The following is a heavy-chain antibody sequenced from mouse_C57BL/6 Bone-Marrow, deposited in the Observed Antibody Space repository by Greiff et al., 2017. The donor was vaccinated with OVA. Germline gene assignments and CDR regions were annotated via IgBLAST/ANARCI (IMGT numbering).Heavy chain of an antibody. Sequence: QVQLKQSGAELARPGASVKLSCKASGYTFTSYGISWVKQSTGQGLEWIGEIYPRSGNTYYNEKFKGKATLTADKSSSTAYMELRSLTSEDSAVYFCARSLLYYYGSSYWYFDVWGTGTTVTVSS. CDR3: ARSLLYYYGSSYWYFDV. CDR1: GYTFTSYG. V-gene: IGHV1-81*01. CDR2: IYPRSGNT. J-gene: IGHJ1*03. D-gene: IGHD1-1*01.